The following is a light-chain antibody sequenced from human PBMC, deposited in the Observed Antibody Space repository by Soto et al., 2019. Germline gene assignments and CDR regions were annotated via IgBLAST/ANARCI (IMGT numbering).Light chain of an antibody. CDR1: SSDVGGYNY. V-gene: IGLV2-8*01. J-gene: IGLJ2*01. CDR2: EVT. CDR3: SSFAGGGNPVL. Sequence: ALTQPPSASGSLGQSVTISCTGTSSDVGGYNYVSWHQQHPGKAPKVMIYEVTKRPPGVPDRFSGSKSGNTASLTVSGLQAEDEADYYCSSFAGGGNPVLLGGGTKLTVL.